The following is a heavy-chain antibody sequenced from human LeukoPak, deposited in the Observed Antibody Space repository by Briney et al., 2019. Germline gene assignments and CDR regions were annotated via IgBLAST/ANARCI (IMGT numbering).Heavy chain of an antibody. D-gene: IGHD3-10*01. CDR1: GYTFTGYY. V-gene: IGHV1-2*02. CDR2: INPNSGGT. J-gene: IGHJ4*02. CDR3: ARVRATWHYYGSGSYAY. Sequence: VSVKVSCKASGYTFTGYYMHWVRQAPGQGLEWMGWINPNSGGTNYAQKFQGRVTMTRDTSISTAYMELSRLRSDDTAVYYCARVRATWHYYGSGSYAYWGQGTLVTVSS.